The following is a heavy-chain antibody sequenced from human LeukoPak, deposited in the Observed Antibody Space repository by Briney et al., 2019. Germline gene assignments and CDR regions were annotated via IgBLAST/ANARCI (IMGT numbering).Heavy chain of an antibody. J-gene: IGHJ4*02. Sequence: PGGSLSPSCEVSGITFVTYAMNWVRQAPGKGLEWVAGISGTGAHTYYADSVKGRFTVSRDNSRDTLYLLLKSLRAEDTAVYFCAKDIHVAAAVPAPYWGQGTLVTVSS. D-gene: IGHD6-13*01. V-gene: IGHV3-23*01. CDR3: AKDIHVAAAVPAPY. CDR1: GITFVTYA. CDR2: ISGTGAHT.